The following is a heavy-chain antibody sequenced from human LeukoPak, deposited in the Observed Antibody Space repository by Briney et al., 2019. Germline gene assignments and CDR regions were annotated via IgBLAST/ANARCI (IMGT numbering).Heavy chain of an antibody. D-gene: IGHD2-2*01. CDR2: IYTTGKT. CDR3: ARVLVVPDDPHKYYYYGMDV. Sequence: SETLSLTCNVSLDSISSFYWSWIRQSAGAGLEWIGRIYTTGKTGYNPSLKSRVTVSVDTSRNQVSLKLRSVTAADTAVYYCARVLVVPDDPHKYYYYGMDVWGQGTTVTVSS. J-gene: IGHJ6*02. CDR1: LDSISSFY. V-gene: IGHV4-4*07.